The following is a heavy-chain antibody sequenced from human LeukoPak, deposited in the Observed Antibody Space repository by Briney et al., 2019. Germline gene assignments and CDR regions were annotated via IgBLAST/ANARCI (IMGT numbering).Heavy chain of an antibody. D-gene: IGHD1-14*01. CDR3: ARDLGTRKSITFAD. CDR1: GFSFSSYR. CDR2: ISSNNGYI. V-gene: IGHV3-21*01. Sequence: GGSLRLSCAASGFSFSSYRMNWVRQAPGKGLEWVASISSNNGYIYYADSVKGRFTISRDNGEDSLHLQMNSLRAEDAAVYYCARDLGTRKSITFADWGQGTLVTVSS. J-gene: IGHJ4*02.